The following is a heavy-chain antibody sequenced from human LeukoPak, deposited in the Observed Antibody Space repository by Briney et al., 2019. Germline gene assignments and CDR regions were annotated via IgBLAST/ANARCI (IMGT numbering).Heavy chain of an antibody. CDR1: GDSVSSNSAA. CDR2: TYYRSKWYN. J-gene: IGHJ3*02. Sequence: SQTLSLTCAISGDSVSSNSAAWNWIRQSPSRGLEWLGRTYYRSKWYNDYAVSVKSRITINPDTSKNQFSLQPNSVTPEDTAVYYCARAYCSSTSCYVWAFDIWGQGTMVTVSS. V-gene: IGHV6-1*01. CDR3: ARAYCSSTSCYVWAFDI. D-gene: IGHD2-2*01.